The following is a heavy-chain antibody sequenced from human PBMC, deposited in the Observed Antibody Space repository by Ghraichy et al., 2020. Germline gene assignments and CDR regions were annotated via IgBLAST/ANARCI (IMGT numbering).Heavy chain of an antibody. CDR2: ITFDGNNQ. CDR3: ARGDSSGWYVY. CDR1: GFTFSSFA. V-gene: IGHV3-30-3*01. Sequence: GGSLRLSCAASGFTFSSFALHWVRQAPGKGLEWVGDITFDGNNQYYGDSVKGRFTISRDDSKNTLYLQMNSLRPEDTAVYYCARGDSSGWYVYWGQGTLVTVSS. D-gene: IGHD6-19*01. J-gene: IGHJ4*02.